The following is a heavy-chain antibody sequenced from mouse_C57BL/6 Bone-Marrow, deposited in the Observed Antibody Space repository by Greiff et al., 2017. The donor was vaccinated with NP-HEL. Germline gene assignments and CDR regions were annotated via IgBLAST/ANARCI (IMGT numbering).Heavy chain of an antibody. CDR3: ALAWFAY. V-gene: IGHV1-72*01. CDR2: IDPNRGGT. CDR1: GYTFTSYW. Sequence: VQLQQSGAELVKPGASVKLSCKASGYTFTSYWMHWVKQRPGRGLEWIGRIDPNRGGTKYNEKFKSKATLTVDKPSSAAYMQRSSLTSEDSAVYYCALAWFAYWGQGTLVTVSA. J-gene: IGHJ3*01.